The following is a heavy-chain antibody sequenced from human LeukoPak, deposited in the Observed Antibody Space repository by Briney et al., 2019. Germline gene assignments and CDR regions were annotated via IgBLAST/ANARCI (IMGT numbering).Heavy chain of an antibody. CDR3: ERDSPYDSSGYYLPGDAFDI. Sequence: GGSLRLSCAASGLTFSSYSKNWVRQAPGKGLEWVSSISSSSSYIYYADSVEGRLTISRDNAKNSLYLQINSVRAEDTAVYYCERDSPYDSSGYYLPGDAFDIWGQGTMVTVSS. V-gene: IGHV3-21*01. CDR2: ISSSSSYI. D-gene: IGHD3-22*01. J-gene: IGHJ3*02. CDR1: GLTFSSYS.